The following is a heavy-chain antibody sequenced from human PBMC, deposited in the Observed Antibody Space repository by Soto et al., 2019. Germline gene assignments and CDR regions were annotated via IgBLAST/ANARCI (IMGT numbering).Heavy chain of an antibody. D-gene: IGHD3-22*01. CDR2: IYSGGST. CDR1: GFTVSSNY. V-gene: IGHV3-53*01. CDR3: ARLMYDDDSSGYYPDALDI. J-gene: IGHJ3*02. Sequence: EVQLVESGGGLIQPGGSLRLSCAASGFTVSSNYMSWVRQAPGKGLEWVSVIYSGGSTYYAYSVKGRFTISRDNSKNTLYIQMNSLRAEDTAVYYCARLMYDDDSSGYYPDALDIWGQGTMVTVSS.